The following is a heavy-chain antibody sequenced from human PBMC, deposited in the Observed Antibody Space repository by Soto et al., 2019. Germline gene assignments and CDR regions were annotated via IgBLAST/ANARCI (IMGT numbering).Heavy chain of an antibody. V-gene: IGHV4-31*03. CDR2: IYYSGST. CDR1: GGSISSGGYY. CDR3: ARALTTVVTFEAFDI. Sequence: SETLSLTCTVSGGSISSGGYYWSWIRQHPGKGLEWIGYIYYSGSTYYNPSLKSRVTISVDTSKNQFSLKLSSVTAADTAVYYFARALTTVVTFEAFDIWGQGTMVTVSS. D-gene: IGHD4-17*01. J-gene: IGHJ3*02.